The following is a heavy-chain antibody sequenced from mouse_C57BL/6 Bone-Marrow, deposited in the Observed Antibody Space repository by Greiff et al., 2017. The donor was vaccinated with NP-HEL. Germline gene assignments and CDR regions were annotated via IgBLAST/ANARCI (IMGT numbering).Heavy chain of an antibody. CDR1: GYTFTSYG. CDR3: ANYYGSSYGWFAY. V-gene: IGHV1-81*01. Sequence: QVQLQQSGAELARPGASVKLSCKASGYTFTSYGISWVKQRTGQGLEWIGEIYPRSGNTYYTENFKGQVTLTADKSSSTAYLELRSLTSEDSAVYFCANYYGSSYGWFAYWGQGTLVTVSA. J-gene: IGHJ3*01. D-gene: IGHD1-1*01. CDR2: IYPRSGNT.